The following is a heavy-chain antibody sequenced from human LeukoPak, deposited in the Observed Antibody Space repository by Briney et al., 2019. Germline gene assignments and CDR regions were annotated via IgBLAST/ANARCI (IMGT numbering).Heavy chain of an antibody. CDR3: ADNKRGRNYYYYMDV. J-gene: IGHJ6*03. D-gene: IGHD2-15*01. Sequence: PEGSLRLSCAASGFTFSGSAMHWVRQASGKGLEWVGRIRSKANSYATAYAASVKGRFTISRDDSKNTAYLQMISLRPDDTAVYYCADNKRGRNYYYYMDVWGKGTTVTISS. CDR2: IRSKANSYAT. V-gene: IGHV3-73*01. CDR1: GFTFSGSA.